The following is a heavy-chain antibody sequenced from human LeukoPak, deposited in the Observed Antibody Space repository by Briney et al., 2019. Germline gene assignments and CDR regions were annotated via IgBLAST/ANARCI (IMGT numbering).Heavy chain of an antibody. CDR2: IYTSGST. V-gene: IGHV4-61*02. Sequence: PSQTLSLTCAVSGGSISSGGYYWSWIRQPAGKGLEWIGRIYTSGSTNYNPSLKSRVTISVDTSKNQFSLKLSSVTAADTAVYYCARGYYGVFDYWGQGTLVTVSS. J-gene: IGHJ4*02. CDR3: ARGYYGVFDY. D-gene: IGHD3-16*01. CDR1: GGSISSGGYY.